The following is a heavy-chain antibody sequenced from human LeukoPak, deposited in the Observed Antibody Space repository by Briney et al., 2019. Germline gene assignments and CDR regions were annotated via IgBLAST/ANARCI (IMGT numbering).Heavy chain of an antibody. CDR3: ARNGYFNY. CDR1: GFTCSTFE. CDR2: IDTSGDTI. Sequence: GGSLRLSCAASGFTCSTFEMNWVRQAPEKGLEWVSYIDTSGDTIYYADSVKGRFTISRDNAKNSLYLQMNSLRAEDTAVYYCARNGYFNYWGQGTLVTVSS. D-gene: IGHD1-14*01. V-gene: IGHV3-48*03. J-gene: IGHJ4*02.